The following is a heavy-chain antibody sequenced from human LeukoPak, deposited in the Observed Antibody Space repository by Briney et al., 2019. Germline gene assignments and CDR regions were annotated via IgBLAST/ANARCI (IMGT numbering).Heavy chain of an antibody. CDR1: GFTFSRYG. Sequence: PGRSLRLSCEASGFTFSRYGIHWVRQAPGKGLEWVSSISGSSSYIYYADSGKGRFTISRHNAKNSLYLQMNSLRAEDTAVYYCARVSAGVIGMKDVFDIWGQGTMVTVSS. J-gene: IGHJ3*02. CDR2: ISGSSSYI. V-gene: IGHV3-21*01. CDR3: ARVSAGVIGMKDVFDI. D-gene: IGHD3-16*02.